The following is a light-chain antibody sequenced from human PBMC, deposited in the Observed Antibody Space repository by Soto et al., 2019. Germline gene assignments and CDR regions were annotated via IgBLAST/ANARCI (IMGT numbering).Light chain of an antibody. CDR1: SSDVGGYNY. CDR2: EVS. V-gene: IGLV2-14*01. J-gene: IGLJ3*02. Sequence: VLTQPASVSGSPGQSITISCTGTSSDVGGYNYVSWYQQHPGKAPKLMIYEVSNRPSGVSNRFSGSKSGNTASLTISGLQAEDEADYYCSSYTSSSTPWVFGGGTKVTVL. CDR3: SSYTSSSTPWV.